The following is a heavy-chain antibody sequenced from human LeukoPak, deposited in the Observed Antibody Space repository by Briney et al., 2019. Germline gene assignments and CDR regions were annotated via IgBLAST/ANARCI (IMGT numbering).Heavy chain of an antibody. J-gene: IGHJ5*02. Sequence: SQTLSLTCAISGATVSSDSAAWKWIRQSPSRGLEWLGRTDYRSKCYNDYAVSVKSRITINPDTSKNQFSLQLNSVTPEDTAVYYGARDGSGLTGDWFDPWGQGTLVTVSS. V-gene: IGHV6-1*01. CDR1: GATVSSDSAA. CDR3: ARDGSGLTGDWFDP. D-gene: IGHD6-19*01. CDR2: TDYRSKCYN.